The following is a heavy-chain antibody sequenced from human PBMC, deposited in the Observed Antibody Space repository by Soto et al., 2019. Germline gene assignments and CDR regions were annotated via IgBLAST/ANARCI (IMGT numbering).Heavy chain of an antibody. CDR2: IHTKTGGT. V-gene: IGHV1-2*02. Sequence: QVHLVQSGAEVKKPGASVKVSCKASGYSFTDYYMHWVRQAPGQGLEWMGWIHTKTGGTNYAQRVQGRVTMTGDTSINTAYMELSRLRSDDTAVYYCARVGPTGWFDPWGQGTVVTVSS. CDR3: ARVGPTGWFDP. J-gene: IGHJ5*02. CDR1: GYSFTDYY.